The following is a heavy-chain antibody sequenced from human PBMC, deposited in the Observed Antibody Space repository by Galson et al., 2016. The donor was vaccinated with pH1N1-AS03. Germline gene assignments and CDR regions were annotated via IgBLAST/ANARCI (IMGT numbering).Heavy chain of an antibody. CDR3: TRGVGRKY. J-gene: IGHJ4*02. CDR2: MNCHSGNA. D-gene: IGHD1-26*01. V-gene: IGHV1-8*01. Sequence: SVKVSCKASGYTFTEYDINWVRQATGQGLEWVGWMNCHSGNAGYAQNFQGRVTMTRNSSINTAYMELSSLRSEDTAVYYCTRGVGRKYWGQGTLVTVSS. CDR1: GYTFTEYD.